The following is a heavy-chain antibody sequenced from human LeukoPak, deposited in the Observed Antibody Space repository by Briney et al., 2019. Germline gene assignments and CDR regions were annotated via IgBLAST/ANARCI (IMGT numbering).Heavy chain of an antibody. CDR2: IYYRGRT. J-gene: IGHJ4*02. V-gene: IGHV4-39*01. Sequence: PSDPLPLTRTVSGGPISSATHYWGWLRDPPGRGLEWIGNIYYRGRTYYNPSLKCPVHMPVDMSQNQFSLILSSVTAADTAVYYCARYHYADRHFVSWGQGTLVTVSS. D-gene: IGHD4-17*01. CDR3: ARYHYADRHFVS. CDR1: GGPISSATHY.